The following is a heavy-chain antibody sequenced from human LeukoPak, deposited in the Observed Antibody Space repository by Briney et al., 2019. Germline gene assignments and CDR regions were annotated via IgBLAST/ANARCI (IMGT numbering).Heavy chain of an antibody. Sequence: GGSLRLSCAASGFTFSSYAMSWVRQAPGKGLEWVSAISGSGGSTYYADSVKGRFTISRDNSKNTLYLQMNSLRAEDTAIYYCAKGPYYYDSSGYYDYWGQGTLVTVSS. J-gene: IGHJ4*02. V-gene: IGHV3-23*01. CDR1: GFTFSSYA. CDR3: AKGPYYYDSSGYYDY. D-gene: IGHD3-22*01. CDR2: ISGSGGST.